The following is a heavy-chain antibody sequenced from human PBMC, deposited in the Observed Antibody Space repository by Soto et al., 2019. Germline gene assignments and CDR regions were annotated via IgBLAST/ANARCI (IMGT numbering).Heavy chain of an antibody. D-gene: IGHD2-15*01. Sequence: ASVKVSCKASGYTFTSYAMHWVRQAPGQRLEWMGWINAGNGNTKYSQKFQGRVTITRDTSASTAYMELSSLRSEDTAVYYCARDLSAVVVAVGSWGQGTLVTVS. CDR2: INAGNGNT. CDR1: GYTFTSYA. V-gene: IGHV1-3*01. CDR3: ARDLSAVVVAVGS. J-gene: IGHJ5*02.